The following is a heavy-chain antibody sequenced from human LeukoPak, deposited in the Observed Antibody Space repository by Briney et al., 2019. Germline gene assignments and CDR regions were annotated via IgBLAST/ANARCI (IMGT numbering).Heavy chain of an antibody. D-gene: IGHD3-10*01. CDR2: MNPNSGNR. J-gene: IGHJ5*02. Sequence: ASVKVSCKASGYTFTSYDINWVRQATGQGLEWMGWMNPNSGNRGYAQKCQGRVTMTWNTSTSTAYMELSSLRSADTAVYYCARGPYYGSGSIFRGFDPWGQGTLVTVSS. CDR3: ARGPYYGSGSIFRGFDP. V-gene: IGHV1-8*01. CDR1: GYTFTSYD.